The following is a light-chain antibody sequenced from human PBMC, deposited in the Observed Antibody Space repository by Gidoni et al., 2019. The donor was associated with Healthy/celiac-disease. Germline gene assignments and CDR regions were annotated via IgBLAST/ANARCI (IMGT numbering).Light chain of an antibody. Sequence: EIVLTQSPATLSLSPGERATLSCRASQSVSSSYLCWYQQKPGQAPRLLIYGASSRDSGIPDRFSGSGSGTDFTLTISRLEPEDFAVYYCQQNGSTPYTFGQGTKLEIK. V-gene: IGKV3-20*01. CDR3: QQNGSTPYT. CDR1: QSVSSSY. J-gene: IGKJ2*01. CDR2: GAS.